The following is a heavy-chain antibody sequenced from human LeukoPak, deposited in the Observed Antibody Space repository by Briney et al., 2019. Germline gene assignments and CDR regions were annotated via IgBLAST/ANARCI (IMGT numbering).Heavy chain of an antibody. J-gene: IGHJ4*02. CDR1: GGSFSGYY. CDR3: ARGYGYGDY. Sequence: KTSETLSLTCAVYGGSFSGYYWSWIRQPPGKGLEWIGEINHSGSANYNPSLKSRATISVDTSKHQFSLKLSSVTAADTAVYYCARGYGYGDYWGQGTLVTVSS. V-gene: IGHV4-34*01. D-gene: IGHD5-18*01. CDR2: INHSGSA.